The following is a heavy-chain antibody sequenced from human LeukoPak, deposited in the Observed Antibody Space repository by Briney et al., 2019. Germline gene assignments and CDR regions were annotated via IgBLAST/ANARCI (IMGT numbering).Heavy chain of an antibody. CDR2: ISGGSTNI. V-gene: IGHV3-48*02. CDR1: GFTFNTYS. CDR3: ARDWSWHFDY. D-gene: IGHD1-26*01. J-gene: IGHJ4*02. Sequence: GGSLRLSCAASGFTFNTYSMSWVRQAPGKGLEWVSYISGGSTNIHYADSVKGRFTISRDNAKNSLYLQMSSLRDEDTAVYYCARDWSWHFDYWGQGTLVTVSS.